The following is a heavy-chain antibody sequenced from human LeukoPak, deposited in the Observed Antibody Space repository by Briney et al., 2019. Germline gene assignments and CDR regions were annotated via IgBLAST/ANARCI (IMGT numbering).Heavy chain of an antibody. CDR2: FSASGNS. Sequence: PSQTLSLTCAVSGDSISSDDYYWSWIRQPAGKGLEWIGRFSASGNSNYNPSLKSRLTISVDTAKNKFFLRLGSVTAADTAVYYCARIVQITGTIPHWGQGTLVTVSS. CDR3: ARIVQITGTIPH. J-gene: IGHJ4*02. CDR1: GDSISSDDYY. D-gene: IGHD1-1*01. V-gene: IGHV4-61*02.